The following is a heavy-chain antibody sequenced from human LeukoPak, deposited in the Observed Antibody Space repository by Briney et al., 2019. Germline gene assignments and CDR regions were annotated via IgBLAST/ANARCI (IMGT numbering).Heavy chain of an antibody. V-gene: IGHV3-23*01. J-gene: IGHJ4*02. Sequence: GGSLRLSCAASGFTFSSYAMSWVRQAPGKGLEWVLSISGSGGSTYYADSVKGRFTVSRDNSKNTLYLQMNSLRAEDTAVYYCAKKKGDYPNFYFDYWGQGTLVTVSS. CDR1: GFTFSSYA. CDR3: AKKKGDYPNFYFDY. D-gene: IGHD3-16*01. CDR2: ISGSGGST.